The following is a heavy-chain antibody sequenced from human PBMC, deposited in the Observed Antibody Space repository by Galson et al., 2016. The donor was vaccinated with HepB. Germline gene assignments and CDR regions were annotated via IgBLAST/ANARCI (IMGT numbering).Heavy chain of an antibody. CDR3: ARDHGYYGSGDQTWFAS. J-gene: IGHJ5*01. D-gene: IGHD3-10*01. Sequence: TLSLTCSVSVASISSGGYFWSWLRHFPGKGLEWMGHIYYRGTTSYYSSLKSRLTIRIDTSKNQFSLTLASVTAADTAVYDCARDHGYYGSGDQTWFASWGRGILVTVSS. CDR2: IYYRGTT. CDR1: VASISSGGYF. V-gene: IGHV4-31*03.